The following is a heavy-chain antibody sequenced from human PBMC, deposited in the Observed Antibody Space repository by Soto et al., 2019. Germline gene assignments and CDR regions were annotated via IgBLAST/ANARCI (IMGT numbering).Heavy chain of an antibody. CDR1: GYTLTTYA. J-gene: IGHJ4*02. Sequence: GASVKVSCKASGYTLTTYAMHWVRQAPGQRLEWMGWINVGNGNTKYSQKFQGRVTITRDTSASTAYMELSSLRSEDTAVYYCARELTVYCSGDCFFDYWGQGTLVTVSS. V-gene: IGHV1-3*01. D-gene: IGHD2-21*02. CDR3: ARELTVYCSGDCFFDY. CDR2: INVGNGNT.